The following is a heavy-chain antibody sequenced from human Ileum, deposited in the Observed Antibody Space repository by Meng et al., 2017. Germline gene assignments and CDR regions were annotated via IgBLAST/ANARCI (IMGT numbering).Heavy chain of an antibody. CDR1: GYTFTSYY. CDR2: INPSDGST. J-gene: IGHJ3*02. CDR3: ARDYYGSGSYDDAFDI. V-gene: IGHV1-46*01. Sequence: ASVKVSCKASGYTFTSYYMHWVRQAPGQGLEWMGIINPSDGSTSYAQKFQGRVTMTRDTSTSTVYMELSSLRSEDTAVYYCARDYYGSGSYDDAFDIWGQGTMVTVSS. D-gene: IGHD3-10*01.